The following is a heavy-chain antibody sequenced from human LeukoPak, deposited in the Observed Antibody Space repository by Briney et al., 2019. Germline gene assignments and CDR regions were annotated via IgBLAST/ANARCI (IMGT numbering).Heavy chain of an antibody. CDR3: AGEQQLVLDAFDI. Sequence: SETLSLTCAVYGGSFSGYYWSWIRQPPGKGLEWIGEINHSGSTNYNPSLKSRVTISVDTSKNQFSLKLSSVTAADTAVYYCAGEQQLVLDAFDIWGQGTMVTVSS. CDR2: INHSGST. V-gene: IGHV4-34*01. D-gene: IGHD6-13*01. J-gene: IGHJ3*02. CDR1: GGSFSGYY.